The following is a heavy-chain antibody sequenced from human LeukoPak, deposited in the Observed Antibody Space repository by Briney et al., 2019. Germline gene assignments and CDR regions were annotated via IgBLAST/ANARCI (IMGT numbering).Heavy chain of an antibody. CDR1: GFTFSSYE. V-gene: IGHV3-48*03. D-gene: IGHD3-10*02. CDR3: AELGITMIGGV. J-gene: IGHJ6*04. Sequence: GGSLRLSCAASGFTFSSYEVNWVRQAPGKGLEWVSYISSSGSTIYYADSVKGRFTISRDNAKNSLYLQMNSLRAEDTAVYYCAELGITMIGGVWGKGTTVTISS. CDR2: ISSSGSTI.